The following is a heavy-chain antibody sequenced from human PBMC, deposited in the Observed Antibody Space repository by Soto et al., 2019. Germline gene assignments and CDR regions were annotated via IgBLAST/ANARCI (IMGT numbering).Heavy chain of an antibody. D-gene: IGHD6-6*01. V-gene: IGHV3-43*01. J-gene: IGHJ4*02. CDR2: ISWDGGST. CDR1: GFTFDDYT. CDR3: AKASFQYSSSSVVY. Sequence: EVQLVESGGVVVQPGGSLRLSCAASGFTFDDYTMHWVRQAPGKGLEWVSLISWDGGSTYYADSVKGRFTISRDNSKNSLYLQMNSLRTEDTALYYCAKASFQYSSSSVVYWGQGTLVTVSS.